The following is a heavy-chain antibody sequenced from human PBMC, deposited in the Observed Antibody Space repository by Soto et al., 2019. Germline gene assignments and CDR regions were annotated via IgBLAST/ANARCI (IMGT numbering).Heavy chain of an antibody. D-gene: IGHD1-26*01. V-gene: IGHV1-2*02. Sequence: QVQLVQSGAEVKKSGASVKVSCKASGYTFTGHYIHWVRQAPGQGPEWMGEIGPKNGDTKYAQKFQGRVTMTRDTSITTVYMELSNLSPDYTAVYYCGRGRSGELVVFYWGQGTLVTVYS. CDR3: GRGRSGELVVFY. J-gene: IGHJ4*02. CDR1: GYTFTGHY. CDR2: IGPKNGDT.